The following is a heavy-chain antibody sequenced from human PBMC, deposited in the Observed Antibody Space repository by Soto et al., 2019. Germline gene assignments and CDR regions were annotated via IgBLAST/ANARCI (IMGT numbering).Heavy chain of an antibody. J-gene: IGHJ6*03. CDR2: IYYSGST. Sequence: SKTLSLTCTVSGGANSSYYWRWLRQPPGKGLEWIGYIYYSGSTNYNPSLKSRVTISVDTSKNHFSLKLSSVTAADTAVYYCARRRIAVAGTYYYDYMDVWGRGTTVTVSS. CDR3: ARRRIAVAGTYYYDYMDV. D-gene: IGHD6-13*01. V-gene: IGHV4-59*08. CDR1: GGANSSYY.